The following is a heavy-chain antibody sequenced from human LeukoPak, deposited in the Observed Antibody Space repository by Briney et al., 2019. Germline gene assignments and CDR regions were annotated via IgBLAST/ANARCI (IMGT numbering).Heavy chain of an antibody. J-gene: IGHJ4*02. CDR3: ARGGLGGLERRGAPNGDDY. D-gene: IGHD1-1*01. CDR1: GGTFSSYA. CDR2: IIPIFGTA. Sequence: GASVKVSCKASGGTFSSYAISWVRQAPGQGLEWMGGIIPIFGTANYAQKFQGRVTITADESTSTAYMELSSLRSDDTAVYYCARGGLGGLERRGAPNGDDYWGQGTLVTVSS. V-gene: IGHV1-69*13.